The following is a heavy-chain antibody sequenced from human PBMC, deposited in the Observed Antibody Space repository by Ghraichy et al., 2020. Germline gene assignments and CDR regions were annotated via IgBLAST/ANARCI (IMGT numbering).Heavy chain of an antibody. CDR3: ARGGRFTFGGVIVTKLIDY. J-gene: IGHJ4*02. V-gene: IGHV3-30-3*01. CDR1: GFTFSSYA. Sequence: GGSLRRSCAASGFTFSSYAMHWVRQAPGKGLEWVAVISYDGSNKYYADSVKGRFTISRDNSKNTLYLQMNSLRAEDTAVYYCARGGRFTFGGVIVTKLIDYWGQGTLVTVSS. CDR2: ISYDGSNK. D-gene: IGHD3-16*02.